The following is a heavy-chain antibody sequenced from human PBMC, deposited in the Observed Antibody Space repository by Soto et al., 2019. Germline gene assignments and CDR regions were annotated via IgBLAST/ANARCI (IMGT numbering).Heavy chain of an antibody. CDR2: IYPGDSDT. Sequence: GESLKISCKGSGYTFTDYWIGWVRQLPGKGLEWMGIIYPGDSDTRYSPSFQGHVTITVDKSTSTAYLQWNTLKASDTAMYYCARQIYDSDTGPNFQYYFDSWGQGTPVTV. CDR3: ARQIYDSDTGPNFQYYFDS. D-gene: IGHD3-22*01. V-gene: IGHV5-51*01. CDR1: GYTFTDYW. J-gene: IGHJ4*02.